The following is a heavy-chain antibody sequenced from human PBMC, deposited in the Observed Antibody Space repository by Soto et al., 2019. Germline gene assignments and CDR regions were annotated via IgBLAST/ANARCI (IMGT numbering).Heavy chain of an antibody. Sequence: SETLSLTCTVSGGSISSYYWSWIRQPPGKGLEWIGYTYYSGSTNYNPSLKSRVTISVDTSKNQFSLKLSSVTAADTAVYYCARDGYSSGWYRGNWFDPWGQGTLVTVSS. J-gene: IGHJ5*02. CDR2: TYYSGST. CDR1: GGSISSYY. V-gene: IGHV4-59*01. D-gene: IGHD6-19*01. CDR3: ARDGYSSGWYRGNWFDP.